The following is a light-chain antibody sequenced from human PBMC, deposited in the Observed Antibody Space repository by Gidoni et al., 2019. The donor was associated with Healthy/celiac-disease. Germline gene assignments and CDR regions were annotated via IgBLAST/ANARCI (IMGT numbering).Light chain of an antibody. CDR3: KQRSNWPQWT. V-gene: IGKV3-11*01. CDR1: QIVSSY. J-gene: IGKJ1*01. Sequence: IVFTQSPATLSLSPGEIATLSCRASQIVSSYLSWYQQKTGQDTRILIYDASNRATVIPARFSGSGSGTDVTINNSSIEPEDYAVYYCKQRSNWPQWTCGKXTKVEIK. CDR2: DAS.